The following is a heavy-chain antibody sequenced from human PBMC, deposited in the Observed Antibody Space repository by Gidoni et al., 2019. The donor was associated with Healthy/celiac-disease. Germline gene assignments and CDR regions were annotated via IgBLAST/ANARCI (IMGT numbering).Heavy chain of an antibody. D-gene: IGHD2-2*02. Sequence: EVQLVESGGGSVQPGRSLRLSCAASGFTFDDYAMPWVWQAPGKGLEWVSGISWNSGSIGYADSVKGRFTISRDNAKNSLYLQMNSLRAEDTALYYCAKDIGVVVVPAAIQSDYYYGMDVWGQGTTVTVSS. V-gene: IGHV3-9*01. CDR1: GFTFDDYA. J-gene: IGHJ6*02. CDR3: AKDIGVVVVPAAIQSDYYYGMDV. CDR2: ISWNSGSI.